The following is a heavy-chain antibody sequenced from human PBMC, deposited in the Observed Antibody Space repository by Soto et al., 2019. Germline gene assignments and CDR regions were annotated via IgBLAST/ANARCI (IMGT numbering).Heavy chain of an antibody. CDR3: VRDRGRFGS. CDR2: INPTGGSA. CDR1: RYSCTTYY. J-gene: IGHJ5*01. Sequence: QVQLVQSGGEVKRPGASVNASCRASRYSCTTYYIHWVRQAPGQGREWMGIINPTGGSATYAQKFQGRVTMTRDTSTSTVFMELNSLRSEDAAVYYCVRDRGRFGSWGQGNLVSVSS. V-gene: IGHV1-46*01.